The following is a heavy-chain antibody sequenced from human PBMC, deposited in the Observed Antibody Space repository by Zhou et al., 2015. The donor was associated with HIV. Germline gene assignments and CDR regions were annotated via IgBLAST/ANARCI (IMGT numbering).Heavy chain of an antibody. CDR2: IVPMLGTT. CDR1: VGTFSSYG. V-gene: IGHV1-69*06. J-gene: IGHJ3*02. D-gene: IGHD5-18*01. CDR3: ARRGIQQWFDSFDI. Sequence: QVQLVQSGAEVKKPGSSVKVSCRASVGTFSSYGVTWVRQAPGQGLEWMGAIVPMLGTTTYAQRFQGRLTITADRSTGTAYMDLSSLRSEDTAVYYCARRGIQQWFDSFDIWGQGTMVTVSS.